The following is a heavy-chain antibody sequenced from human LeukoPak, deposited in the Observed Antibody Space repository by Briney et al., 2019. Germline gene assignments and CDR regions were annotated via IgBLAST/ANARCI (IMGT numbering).Heavy chain of an antibody. CDR2: MNPDSGDT. CDR3: ARGGRLAPFY. V-gene: IGHV1-8*01. J-gene: IGHJ4*02. Sequence: ASVKVSCKASGYTFSNYDINWVRQATGQGLEWMGWMNPDSGDTGYAQKFQGRVTLTRNTSTSTAYMELSSLKSEDTAVYYCARGGRLAPFYWGQGTLVTVSS. D-gene: IGHD3-3*02. CDR1: GYTFSNYD.